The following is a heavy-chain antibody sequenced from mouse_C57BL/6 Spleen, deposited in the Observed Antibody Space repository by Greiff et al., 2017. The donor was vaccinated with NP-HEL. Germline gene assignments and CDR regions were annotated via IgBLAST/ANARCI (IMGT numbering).Heavy chain of an antibody. CDR2: INPNNGGT. J-gene: IGHJ1*03. CDR3: ARPHDYGTPHWYFDV. V-gene: IGHV1-22*01. D-gene: IGHD1-1*01. CDR1: GYTFTDYN. Sequence: EVQLQQSGPELVKPGASVKMSCKASGYTFTDYNMHWVKQSHGKSLEWIGYINPNNGGTSYNQKFKGKATLTVNKSSSTAYMELRSLTSEDSAVYYCARPHDYGTPHWYFDVWGTGTTVTVSS.